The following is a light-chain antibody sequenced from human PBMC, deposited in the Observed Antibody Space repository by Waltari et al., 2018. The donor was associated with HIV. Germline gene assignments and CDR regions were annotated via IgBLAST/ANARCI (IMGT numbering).Light chain of an antibody. CDR1: TSNIGGNT. J-gene: IGLJ1*01. CDR2: SNN. CDR3: AAWDDSLKGGA. V-gene: IGLV1-44*01. Sequence: QSVLAQPPSASGTPGQRVTISCSGSTSNIGGNTVSWYQQLPGTAPKLLIYSNNERPSGVPDRLSGSTSGTSAPLVISGLQSEDEADYYCAAWDDSLKGGAFGTGTKVTVL.